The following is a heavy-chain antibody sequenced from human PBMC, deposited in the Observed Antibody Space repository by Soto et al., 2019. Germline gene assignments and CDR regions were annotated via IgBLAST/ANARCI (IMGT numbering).Heavy chain of an antibody. V-gene: IGHV3-23*01. CDR2: ITADGGT. J-gene: IGHJ3*02. D-gene: IGHD2-15*01. Sequence: EVQVLESGGGLVQPGGSLRLSCEASGFTFSSRVMTWIRQAPGKGPEWVSTITADGGTYYADSVKGRFAMSRDTSKSTLYLQMNSLGAEDTAAYYCAPHVSCSGGSCQYDAFDIRGQGTMVTVSS. CDR1: GFTFSSRV. CDR3: APHVSCSGGSCQYDAFDI.